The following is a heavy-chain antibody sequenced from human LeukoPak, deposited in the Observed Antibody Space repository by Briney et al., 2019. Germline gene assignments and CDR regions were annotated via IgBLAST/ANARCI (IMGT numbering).Heavy chain of an antibody. CDR1: GGSISSYY. Sequence: SETLSLTCTVSGGSISSYYWSWIRQPPGKGLEWIGYIYTSGSTDYNPSLKSRVTISVDTSKNQFSLKLSSVTAADTAAYYCARQSGSGWCYFDYWGQGTLVTVSS. D-gene: IGHD6-19*01. V-gene: IGHV4-4*09. J-gene: IGHJ4*02. CDR3: ARQSGSGWCYFDY. CDR2: IYTSGST.